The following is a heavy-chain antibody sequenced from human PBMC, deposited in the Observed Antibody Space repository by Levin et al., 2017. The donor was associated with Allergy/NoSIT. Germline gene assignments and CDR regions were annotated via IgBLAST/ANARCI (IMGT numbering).Heavy chain of an antibody. CDR2: IYTSGST. CDR3: ARGGTAAGTFAFDI. D-gene: IGHD6-13*01. CDR1: GGSISSGSYY. Sequence: SQTLSLTCTVSGGSISSGSYYWSWIRQPAGKGLEWIGRIYTSGSTNYNPSLKSRVTISVDTSKNQFSLKLSSVTAADTAVYYCARGGTAAGTFAFDIWGQGTMVTVSS. V-gene: IGHV4-61*02. J-gene: IGHJ3*02.